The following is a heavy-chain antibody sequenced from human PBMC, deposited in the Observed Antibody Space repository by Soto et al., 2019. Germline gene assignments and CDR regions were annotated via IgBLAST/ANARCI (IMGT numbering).Heavy chain of an antibody. Sequence: QVQLVESGGGVVQPGRSLRLSCAASGFTFSSYAMHWVRQAPGKGLEWVAVISYDGSNKYYADSVKGRFTISRDNSKNTLYLQMNSLRAEDTAVYYCARDGTTMVRGVIINFDYWGQGTLVTVSS. CDR3: ARDGTTMVRGVIINFDY. CDR1: GFTFSSYA. J-gene: IGHJ4*02. CDR2: ISYDGSNK. D-gene: IGHD3-10*01. V-gene: IGHV3-30-3*01.